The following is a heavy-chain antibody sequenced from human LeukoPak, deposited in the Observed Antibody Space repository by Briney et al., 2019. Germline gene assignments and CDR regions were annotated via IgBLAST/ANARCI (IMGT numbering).Heavy chain of an antibody. CDR2: ISYDGSNK. D-gene: IGHD3-3*01. CDR1: GFTFSSYG. Sequence: PGGSLRLSCAASGFTFSSYGMHWVRQAPGKGLEWVAVISYDGSNKYYADSVKGRFTISRDNSKNTLYLQMNSLRAEDTAVYYCAKSLDFWSGPFDYWGQGTLVTVSS. CDR3: AKSLDFWSGPFDY. V-gene: IGHV3-30*18. J-gene: IGHJ4*02.